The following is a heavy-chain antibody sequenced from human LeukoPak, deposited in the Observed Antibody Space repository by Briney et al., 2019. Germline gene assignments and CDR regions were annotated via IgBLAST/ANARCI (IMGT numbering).Heavy chain of an antibody. D-gene: IGHD2-21*01. Sequence: SETLSLTCAVSGGSFSDYYWSWIRQSPIKGLEWIGEINHSGSTNYNPSLKSRVTISVDTSKNQFSLKLSSVTAADTAVYYCARRMTRVAKPFDPWGQGTLVTVSS. CDR2: INHSGST. V-gene: IGHV4-34*01. CDR1: GGSFSDYY. CDR3: ARRMTRVAKPFDP. J-gene: IGHJ5*02.